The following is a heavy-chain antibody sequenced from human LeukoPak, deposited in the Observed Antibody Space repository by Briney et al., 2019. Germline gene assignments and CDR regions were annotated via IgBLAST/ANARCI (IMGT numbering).Heavy chain of an antibody. D-gene: IGHD5-18*01. J-gene: IGHJ6*01. CDR1: GDTFIIYA. V-gene: IGHV1-69*10. CDR3: ARERGYSYGYSYYYGMDV. CDR2: IIPILGIA. Sequence: SVRVSSKPSGDTFIIYAISCVPQAPGQGLEWMGQIIPILGIANYTQKLRGRVTITADKSTRTAYMELSSLRSEDTGVYYCARERGYSYGYSYYYGMDVWGQGATVTVCS.